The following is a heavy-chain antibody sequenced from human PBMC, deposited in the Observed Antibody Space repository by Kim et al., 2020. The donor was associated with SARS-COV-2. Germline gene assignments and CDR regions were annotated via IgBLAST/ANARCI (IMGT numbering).Heavy chain of an antibody. CDR3: AKHTRLLVVIDAFDI. D-gene: IGHD3-22*01. V-gene: IGHV3-23*01. Sequence: DSVKGRFTISRDNSKNTLYLQMNSLRAEDTAVYYCAKHTRLLVVIDAFDIWGQGTMVTVSS. J-gene: IGHJ3*02.